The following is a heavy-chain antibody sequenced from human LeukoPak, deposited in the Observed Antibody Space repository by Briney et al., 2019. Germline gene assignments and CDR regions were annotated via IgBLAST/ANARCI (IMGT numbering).Heavy chain of an antibody. J-gene: IGHJ4*02. CDR2: INPKNGDT. CDR1: GGTFSSYA. Sequence: ASVKVPCKASGGTFSSYAISWVRQAPGQGLEWMGWINPKNGDTNYAQKFQGRVTMTRDTSISTAYMELSSLRSDDTAVYYCARTRGSHISMAYLDYWGQGTLVTVSS. CDR3: ARTRGSHISMAYLDY. D-gene: IGHD2/OR15-2a*01. V-gene: IGHV1-2*02.